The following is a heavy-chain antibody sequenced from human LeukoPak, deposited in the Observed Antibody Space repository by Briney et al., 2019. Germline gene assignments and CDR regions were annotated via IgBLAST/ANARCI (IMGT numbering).Heavy chain of an antibody. D-gene: IGHD1-14*01. J-gene: IGHJ6*02. CDR2: INHSGST. CDR3: ARARNYYYYLDV. Sequence: PSETLSLTCAVYGGSFSGYYWSWIRQPPGKGLEWIGEINHSGSTSYNPSLKSRLTISADSSKNQFSLRLSSVTAADTAVYYCARARNYYYYLDVWGQGTTVTVSS. V-gene: IGHV4-34*01. CDR1: GGSFSGYY.